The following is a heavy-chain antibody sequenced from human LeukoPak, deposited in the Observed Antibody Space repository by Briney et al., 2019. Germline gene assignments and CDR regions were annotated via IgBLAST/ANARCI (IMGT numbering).Heavy chain of an antibody. CDR1: GFTFSDYY. CDR2: ISNTGSTT. CDR3: AKDRAAVAGGNCFDY. J-gene: IGHJ4*02. D-gene: IGHD6-19*01. V-gene: IGHV3-11*01. Sequence: TGGSLRLSCAASGFTFSDYYMSWIRQAPGKGLEWISYISNTGSTTYYADSVKGRFTISRDNSKNTLYLQMNSLRAEDTAVYYCAKDRAAVAGGNCFDYWGQGTLVTVSS.